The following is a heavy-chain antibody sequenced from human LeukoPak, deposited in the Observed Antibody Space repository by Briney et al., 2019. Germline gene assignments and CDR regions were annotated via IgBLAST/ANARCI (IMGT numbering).Heavy chain of an antibody. J-gene: IGHJ5*02. Sequence: GGSLRLSCAASGFTFSSYGMHWVRQAPGKGLEWVAFIRYDGSNKYYADSVKGRFTISRDNSKNTLYLQMNSLRAEDTAVYYCATLRHYYGSGKDWFDPWGQGTLVTVSS. D-gene: IGHD3-10*01. V-gene: IGHV3-30*02. CDR2: IRYDGSNK. CDR1: GFTFSSYG. CDR3: ATLRHYYGSGKDWFDP.